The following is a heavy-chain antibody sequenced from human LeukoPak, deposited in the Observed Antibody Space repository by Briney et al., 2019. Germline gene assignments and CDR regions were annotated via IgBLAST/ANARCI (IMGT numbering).Heavy chain of an antibody. CDR3: ARRLSGSYFFDY. CDR1: GFTFSGSA. CDR2: IRSKTNHYAT. Sequence: PGGSLRLSCAASGFTFSGSAMHWVRQASGKGLEWVGRIRSKTNHYATAYAASVKGRFNISRDNSKNTAYLQMNSLKTEDTAVYYCARRLSGSYFFDYWGQGTLATVSS. J-gene: IGHJ4*02. V-gene: IGHV3-73*01. D-gene: IGHD1-26*01.